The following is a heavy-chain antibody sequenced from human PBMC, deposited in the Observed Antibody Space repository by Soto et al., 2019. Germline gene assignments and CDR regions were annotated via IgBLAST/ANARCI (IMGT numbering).Heavy chain of an antibody. Sequence: GGSLRLSCAASGFTFSSYAMSWVRQAPGKGLEWVSAISGSGGSTYYADSVKGRFTISRDNSKNTLDLQMNSLRAEDTAVYYCAKDLREAALTYYGMDVWGQGTTVTVSS. V-gene: IGHV3-23*01. J-gene: IGHJ6*02. CDR2: ISGSGGST. D-gene: IGHD6-13*01. CDR3: AKDLREAALTYYGMDV. CDR1: GFTFSSYA.